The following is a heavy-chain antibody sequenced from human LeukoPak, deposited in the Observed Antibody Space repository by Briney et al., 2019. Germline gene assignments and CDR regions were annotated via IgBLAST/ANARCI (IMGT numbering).Heavy chain of an antibody. V-gene: IGHV1-18*01. CDR2: VSGNNGNT. J-gene: IGHJ4*02. CDR3: ARDLTSLSPVALTY. CDR1: GYTFTSFG. Sequence: ASVKVSCKASGYTFTSFGISWVRQAPGQGLEWMGWVSGNNGNTNYAEKLQGRLTMTTDTSTSTAYMELGSLRSDDTAVYYCARDLTSLSPVALTYWAQGTLVTVSS. D-gene: IGHD2-2*01.